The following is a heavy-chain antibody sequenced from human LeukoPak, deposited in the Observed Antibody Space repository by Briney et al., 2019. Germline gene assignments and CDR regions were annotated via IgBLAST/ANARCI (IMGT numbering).Heavy chain of an antibody. D-gene: IGHD3-9*01. CDR2: IYYSGST. CDR1: GGSISSSSYY. CDR3: ARHGDHYDLLTGYYPSPFDY. J-gene: IGHJ4*02. Sequence: PSETLSLTCTVSGGSISSSSYYWGWIRQPPGKGLEWIGSIYYSGSTYYNPSLKSRVTISVDTSKNQFSLKLSSVTAADTAVYYCARHGDHYDLLTGYYPSPFDYWGQGTLVTVSS. V-gene: IGHV4-39*01.